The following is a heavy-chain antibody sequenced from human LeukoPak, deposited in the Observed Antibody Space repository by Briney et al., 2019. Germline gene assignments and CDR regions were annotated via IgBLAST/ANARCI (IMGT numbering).Heavy chain of an antibody. CDR2: ISYDGSNK. D-gene: IGHD3-3*01. J-gene: IGHJ4*02. V-gene: IGHV3-30*04. Sequence: PGGSLRLSCAASGFTFSSYAMHWVRQAPGKGLEWVAVISYDGSNKYYADSVKGRFTISRDNSKNTLYLQMNSLRAEDTAVYYCARALELHQQLGDSVFDYWGQGPRSPSPQ. CDR1: GFTFSSYA. CDR3: ARALELHQQLGDSVFDY.